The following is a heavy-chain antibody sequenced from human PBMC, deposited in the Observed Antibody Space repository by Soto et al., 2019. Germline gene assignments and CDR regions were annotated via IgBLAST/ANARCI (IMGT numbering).Heavy chain of an antibody. CDR2: ISGSGGST. CDR1: GFTFSSYA. CDR3: AKVGNYGGNSDY. V-gene: IGHV3-23*01. J-gene: IGHJ4*02. D-gene: IGHD4-17*01. Sequence: GSLRLSCAASGFTFSSYAMSWVRQAPGKGLEWVSAISGSGGSTYYADSVKGRFTISRDNSKNTLYLQMNSLRAEDTAVYYCAKVGNYGGNSDYWGQGTLVTVSS.